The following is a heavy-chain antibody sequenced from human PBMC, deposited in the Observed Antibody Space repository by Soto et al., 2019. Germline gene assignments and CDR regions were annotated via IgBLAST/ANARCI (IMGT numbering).Heavy chain of an antibody. Sequence: ASVKVSCKASGYTFTSYYMHWVRQAPGQGLEWMGIINPSGGSTSYAQKFQGRVTMTRDTSTSTVYMELSSLRSEDTAVYYCARDLTSRAVLWFGESGNWFDPWGQGTLVTVSS. CDR2: INPSGGST. CDR3: ARDLTSRAVLWFGESGNWFDP. V-gene: IGHV1-46*03. CDR1: GYTFTSYY. J-gene: IGHJ5*02. D-gene: IGHD3-10*01.